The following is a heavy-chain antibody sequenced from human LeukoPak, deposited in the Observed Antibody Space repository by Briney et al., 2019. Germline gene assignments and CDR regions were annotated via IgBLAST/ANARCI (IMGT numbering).Heavy chain of an antibody. J-gene: IGHJ5*02. Sequence: GASVKVSCKASGYTFTTYDINWVRQATGQGLEWMGWMNPNSGNTGYAQKFQGRVTMTRNTSTSTAYMQLSSLTSEDTAVYYFSRGRNKSDGGNSGSAWFDPWGQGTLVTVSS. CDR3: SRGRNKSDGGNSGSAWFDP. CDR2: MNPNSGNT. CDR1: GYTFTTYD. D-gene: IGHD4-23*01. V-gene: IGHV1-8*01.